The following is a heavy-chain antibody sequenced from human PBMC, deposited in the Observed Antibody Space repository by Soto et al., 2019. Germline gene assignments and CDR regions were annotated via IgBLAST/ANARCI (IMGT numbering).Heavy chain of an antibody. CDR2: IYYTGRS. CDR3: ARHLFSAGATHYYYYGMDV. Sequence: SETLSLTCTASGDSISRSSYYWGWIRQSPGKGPEWIGSIYYTGRSHYNPSLKSRVTISVDASTNQFSLQLSSVTAADTAVYYCARHLFSAGATHYYYYGMDVWGQGTTVTVSS. D-gene: IGHD1-26*01. J-gene: IGHJ6*02. CDR1: GDSISRSSYY. V-gene: IGHV4-39*01.